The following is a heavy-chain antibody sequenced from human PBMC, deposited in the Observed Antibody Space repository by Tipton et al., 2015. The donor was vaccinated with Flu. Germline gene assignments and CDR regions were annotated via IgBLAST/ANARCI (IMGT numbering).Heavy chain of an antibody. J-gene: IGHJ5*01. Sequence: TLSLTCDVSGYFISSGYYWGWIRQPPGKGLEWIGSIFHSGDTLYNPSLKRRVTVSVDTLKNQFSLKVTSVTAADTAVYYCARDSGAYPLGFDPWGRGTLVTVSS. V-gene: IGHV4-38-2*02. D-gene: IGHD2-15*01. CDR3: ARDSGAYPLGFDP. CDR2: IFHSGDT. CDR1: GYFISSGYY.